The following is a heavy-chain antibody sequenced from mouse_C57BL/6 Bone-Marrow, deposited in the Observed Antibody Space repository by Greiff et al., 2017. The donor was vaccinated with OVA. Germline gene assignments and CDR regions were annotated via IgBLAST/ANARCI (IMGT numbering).Heavy chain of an antibody. V-gene: IGHV1-55*01. D-gene: IGHD1-1*01. Sequence: QVQLQQPGAELVKPGASVKMSCKASGYTFTSYWITWVKQRPGQGLEWIGDIYPGSGSNNYNEKFKSKATLTVDTSSSTAYMQLSSLTSEDSAVYYCARGGTTVRDWYFDVWGTGTTVTVSS. CDR2: IYPGSGSN. J-gene: IGHJ1*03. CDR3: ARGGTTVRDWYFDV. CDR1: GYTFTSYW.